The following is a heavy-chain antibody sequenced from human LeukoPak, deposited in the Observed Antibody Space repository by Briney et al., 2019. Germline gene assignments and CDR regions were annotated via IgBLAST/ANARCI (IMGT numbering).Heavy chain of an antibody. CDR3: ASRLLGYCSSTSCYGAFYI. CDR2: IYPCDSDT. J-gene: IGHJ3*02. V-gene: IGHV5-51*06. Sequence: GESLKTPCNSPGYSFTSYWIAWVRQMPGKGLEWMGIIYPCDSDTRYSPSFQGQVTISADMSISTAYLQWSSLKASDTAMYYGASRLLGYCSSTSCYGAFYIWGQGTMVTVSS. CDR1: GYSFTSYW. D-gene: IGHD2-2*01.